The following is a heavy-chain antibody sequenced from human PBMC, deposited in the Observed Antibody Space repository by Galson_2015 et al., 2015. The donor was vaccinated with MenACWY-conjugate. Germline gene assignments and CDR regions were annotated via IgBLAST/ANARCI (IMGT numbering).Heavy chain of an antibody. D-gene: IGHD6-13*01. CDR3: AKAAYTSSWYQDAFDY. J-gene: IGHJ4*02. CDR1: GFTFSNYV. CDR2: ITGSGGST. V-gene: IGHV3-23*01. Sequence: SLRLSCAASGFTFSNYVMNWVRQAPEKGLEWVSTITGSGGSTYYADSLKGRFTISRDNSKSTLYLQMNSLRAEDTAVYYCAKAAYTSSWYQDAFDYWGQGSLVTVSS.